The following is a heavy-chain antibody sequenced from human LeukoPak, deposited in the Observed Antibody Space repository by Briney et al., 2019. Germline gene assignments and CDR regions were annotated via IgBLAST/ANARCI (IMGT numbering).Heavy chain of an antibody. CDR3: ARDRMGDCAATSCYLAY. V-gene: IGHV1-2*02. Sequence: ASVKVSCKASGYTFTAYFLHWVRQAPGQGLEWMGWINPNSGDTNYAQKFQGRVTMTRGTSITTAYMELSRLTSDDTAMYYCARDRMGDCAATSCYLAYWGQGTLVTVSS. CDR1: GYTFTAYF. J-gene: IGHJ4*02. D-gene: IGHD2-2*01. CDR2: INPNSGDT.